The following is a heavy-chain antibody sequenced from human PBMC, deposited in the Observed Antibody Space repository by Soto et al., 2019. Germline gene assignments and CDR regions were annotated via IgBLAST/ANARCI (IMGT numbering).Heavy chain of an antibody. V-gene: IGHV3-30-3*01. J-gene: IGHJ4*02. CDR3: ARFVGYGGDDYYFDY. D-gene: IGHD5-12*01. CDR2: ISRDGTNQ. Sequence: QVQLVESGGGVLQPGRSLRLSCAASGFTFSTYAMHWVRQAPGKGLEWVAVISRDGTNQYHADSVKGRFTISRDNSKNTMYLQMNSLRAEDTAMYYCARFVGYGGDDYYFDYWGQGTLVTVSS. CDR1: GFTFSTYA.